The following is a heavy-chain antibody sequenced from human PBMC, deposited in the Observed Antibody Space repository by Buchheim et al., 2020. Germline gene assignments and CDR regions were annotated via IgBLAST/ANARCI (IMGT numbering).Heavy chain of an antibody. D-gene: IGHD3-10*01. Sequence: QITLKESGPALVKPPQTLTLTCTFSGFSLSTSGVGVGWICQPPGKALEWLALIYWDDDKRYSPSLKSRLTITQDTPKNQVGLTMTNMDPVDTATYYCAHYGSGSDKWDYWGQGTL. CDR2: IYWDDDK. CDR3: AHYGSGSDKWDY. V-gene: IGHV2-5*02. CDR1: GFSLSTSGVG. J-gene: IGHJ4*02.